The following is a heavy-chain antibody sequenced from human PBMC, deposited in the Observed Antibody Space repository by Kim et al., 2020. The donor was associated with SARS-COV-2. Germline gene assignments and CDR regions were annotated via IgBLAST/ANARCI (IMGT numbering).Heavy chain of an antibody. J-gene: IGHJ4*02. CDR2: ISASGGDT. Sequence: GGSLRLSCAASGFTFSSYALSWVRQAPGKGLEWVSRISASGGDTYYADSVQGRFTISRDNSKNALNLEMNSLRAEDTALYYCAKVTTLTAPFYDYLGQGT. D-gene: IGHD4-4*01. V-gene: IGHV3-23*01. CDR1: GFTFSSYA. CDR3: AKVTTLTAPFYDY.